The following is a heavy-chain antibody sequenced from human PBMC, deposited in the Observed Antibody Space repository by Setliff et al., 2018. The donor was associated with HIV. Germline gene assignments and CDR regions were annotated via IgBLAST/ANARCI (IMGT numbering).Heavy chain of an antibody. CDR2: IYYSGST. CDR3: AREIYGGNSRPFDY. D-gene: IGHD4-17*01. J-gene: IGHJ4*02. V-gene: IGHV4-31*03. Sequence: PSETLSLTCTVSGGSISSGGYYWTWIRQHPGKGLEWIGYIYYSGSTYYNPSLKSRVTISVDTSKNQFSLRLSSVTAADTAVYYCAREIYGGNSRPFDYWGQGTQVTVSS. CDR1: GGSISSGGYY.